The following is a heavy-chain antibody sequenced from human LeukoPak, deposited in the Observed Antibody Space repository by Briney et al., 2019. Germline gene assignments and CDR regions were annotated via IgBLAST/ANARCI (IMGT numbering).Heavy chain of an antibody. CDR1: GFTFSSYS. D-gene: IGHD5-12*01. CDR3: ARDKLQVATVFDY. V-gene: IGHV3-21*01. Sequence: GGSLRLSCAASGFTFSSYSMNWVRQAPGKGLEWVSSISSSSRYIYYADSVKGRFTISRDNAKNSLYLQMNSLRVEDTAVYYCARDKLQVATVFDYWGQGTLVTVSS. CDR2: ISSSSRYI. J-gene: IGHJ4*02.